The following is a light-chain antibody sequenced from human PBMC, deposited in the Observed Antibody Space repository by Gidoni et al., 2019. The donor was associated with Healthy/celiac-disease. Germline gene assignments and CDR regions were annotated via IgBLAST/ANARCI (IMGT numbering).Light chain of an antibody. J-gene: IGLJ3*02. CDR1: SSNIGSNT. CDR2: RNN. CDR3: AAWDDSLNGPV. V-gene: IGLV1-44*01. Sequence: QSVLTQPPSASGTPGQRVTISCSGSSSNIGSNTVNWYQQLPGTAPTLLIYRNNQRPSGVPDRVSGSKSGTSASLAISGLQSEDEADYYCAAWDDSLNGPVFGGGTKLTVL.